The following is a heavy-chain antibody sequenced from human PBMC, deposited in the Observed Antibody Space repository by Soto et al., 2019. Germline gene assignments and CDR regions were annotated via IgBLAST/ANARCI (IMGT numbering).Heavy chain of an antibody. J-gene: IGHJ4*02. D-gene: IGHD6-6*01. CDR3: ASSSVAARRGLFDS. V-gene: IGHV5-51*01. CDR2: IYPGDSDT. Sequence: PGESLKISCNGSKYSFTIYWIGWVRQMPGKGLEWMGIIYPGDSDTRYSPSFQGQVTISADKSISTAYLQWSSLKASDTAMYYCASSSVAARRGLFDSWGQGTLVTVSS. CDR1: KYSFTIYW.